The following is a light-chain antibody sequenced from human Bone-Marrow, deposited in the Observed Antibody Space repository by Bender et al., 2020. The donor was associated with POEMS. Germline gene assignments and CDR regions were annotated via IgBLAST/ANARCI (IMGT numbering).Light chain of an antibody. J-gene: IGLJ1*01. CDR2: SND. Sequence: QSVVTQPPSLSEAPRQRVTISCSGSSSNIGLNHVYWYQQLPGTAPKLLMHSNDLRPSGVPDRFSGTKSGTSASLAISGLRSEDEAVYYCATWDDSLSAHVFGTGTKVTVL. V-gene: IGLV1-47*02. CDR1: SSNIGLNH. CDR3: ATWDDSLSAHV.